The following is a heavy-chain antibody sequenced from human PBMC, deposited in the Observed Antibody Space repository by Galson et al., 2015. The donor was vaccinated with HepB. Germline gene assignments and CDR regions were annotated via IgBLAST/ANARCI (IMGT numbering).Heavy chain of an antibody. D-gene: IGHD2-21*01. CDR1: GFSIRSGYY. V-gene: IGHV4-38-2*02. CDR2: VYYGGTT. Sequence: ETLSLTCSVSGFSIRSGYYWAWIRQAPGQSLQWMGSVYYGGTTHYNPSLKSRLSMSVDTSQNQFSLALNSVSAADTAVYFCARGRGGDLLWGQGTLVTVSS. J-gene: IGHJ4*02. CDR3: ARGRGGDLL.